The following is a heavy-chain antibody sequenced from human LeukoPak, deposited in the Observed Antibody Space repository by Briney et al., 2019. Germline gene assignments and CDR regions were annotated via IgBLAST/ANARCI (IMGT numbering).Heavy chain of an antibody. CDR2: IVGASTIK. Sequence: GGSLRLSSAASGFAFNNDAMTWVRQTPGKSLEWASTIVGASTIKYYAASVQGRFTISSDNSKAMLFLHMNSRRAEDTAIYYGARQPYFYYYLDVWSKGTTVTVTS. CDR3: ARQPYFYYYLDV. D-gene: IGHD5-18*01. J-gene: IGHJ6*03. CDR1: GFAFNNDA. V-gene: IGHV3-23*01.